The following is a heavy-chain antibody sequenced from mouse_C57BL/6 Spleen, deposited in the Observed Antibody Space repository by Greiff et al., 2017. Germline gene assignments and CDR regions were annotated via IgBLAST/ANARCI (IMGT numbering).Heavy chain of an antibody. CDR1: GYSFTGYF. V-gene: IGHV1-20*01. J-gene: IGHJ1*03. D-gene: IGHD2-12*01. CDR3: AREGLRRTLYWYFDV. CDR2: INPYNGDT. Sequence: VQLQQSGPELVKPGDSVKISCKASGYSFTGYFMNWVMQSHGKSLEWIGRINPYNGDTFYNQKFKGKATLTVDKSSSTAHMELRSLTSEDSAVYYCAREGLRRTLYWYFDVWGTGTTVTVSS.